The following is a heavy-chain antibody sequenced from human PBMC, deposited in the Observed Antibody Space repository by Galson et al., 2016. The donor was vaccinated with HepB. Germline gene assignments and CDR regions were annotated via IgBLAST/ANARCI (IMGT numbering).Heavy chain of an antibody. CDR1: GFTFNTYG. J-gene: IGHJ1*01. V-gene: IGHV3-48*02. Sequence: SLRLSCAASGFTFNTYGMNWVRQAPGKGLEWISFMSSSSDIIHYADSVKGRFTISRDNAKNALYRQMNSLRDEDMAVYDRARNPEVNIILQHWGQGTLVTVSS. CDR3: ARNPEVNIILQH. D-gene: IGHD2/OR15-2a*01. CDR2: MSSSSDII.